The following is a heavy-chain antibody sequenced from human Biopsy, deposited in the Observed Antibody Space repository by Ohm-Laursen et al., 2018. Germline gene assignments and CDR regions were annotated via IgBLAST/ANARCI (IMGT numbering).Heavy chain of an antibody. CDR1: GGYINNYY. V-gene: IGHV4-4*07. J-gene: IGHJ3*01. CDR2: IYPGGST. Sequence: SETLSLTYNVSGGYINNYYWSWIRQPAGKGLEWIGRIYPGGSTNYNPSLKSRVTMSVDTSKKQLSLRLRSVTAADTAMYYCASVVLGPTNDAFDLWGQGTMVVVSS. D-gene: IGHD3-22*01. CDR3: ASVVLGPTNDAFDL.